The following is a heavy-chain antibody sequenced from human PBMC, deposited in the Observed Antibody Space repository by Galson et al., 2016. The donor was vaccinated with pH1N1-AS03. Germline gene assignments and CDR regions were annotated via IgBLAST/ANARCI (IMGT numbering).Heavy chain of an antibody. V-gene: IGHV3-11*06. CDR2: MSSKSTYT. D-gene: IGHD6-13*01. CDR1: GFNFDDYY. J-gene: IGHJ3*02. Sequence: LRLSCAASGFNFDDYYMSWIRQAPGKGLEWVSYMSSKSTYTNSADSVKGRFTISRDNARNSLFLQMDSLRAEETAVYLCVRHQGIAPSGPNDAFDMWGQGTMVTVSS. CDR3: VRHQGIAPSGPNDAFDM.